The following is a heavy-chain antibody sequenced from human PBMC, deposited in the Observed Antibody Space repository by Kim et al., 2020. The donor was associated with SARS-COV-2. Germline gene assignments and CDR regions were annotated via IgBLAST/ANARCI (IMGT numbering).Heavy chain of an antibody. D-gene: IGHD3-9*01. V-gene: IGHV3-7*01. J-gene: IGHJ4*02. CDR2: IKQDGSEK. Sequence: GGSLRLSCAASGFTFSSYWMSWVRQAPGKGLEWVANIKQDGSEKYYVDSVKGRFTISRDNAKNSLSLQMNSLRAEDTAVYYCARVGLNYDILTGYYMIYFGYWGQGTLVTVSS. CDR3: ARVGLNYDILTGYYMIYFGY. CDR1: GFTFSSYW.